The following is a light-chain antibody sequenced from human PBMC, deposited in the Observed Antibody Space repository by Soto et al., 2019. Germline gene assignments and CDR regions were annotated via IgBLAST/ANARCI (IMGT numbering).Light chain of an antibody. CDR2: GNN. Sequence: QSLLTQPPSVSWAPGDRFTISFTGSIANIGAAYNVDWYQQLPGTAPKLLIYGNNNRPSGVPARFSGSKSGTSASLAIAGLKAEDEGDYYCQSYDSSMSGYVFGTWTKVTVL. CDR1: IANIGAAYN. V-gene: IGLV1-40*01. J-gene: IGLJ1*01. CDR3: QSYDSSMSGYV.